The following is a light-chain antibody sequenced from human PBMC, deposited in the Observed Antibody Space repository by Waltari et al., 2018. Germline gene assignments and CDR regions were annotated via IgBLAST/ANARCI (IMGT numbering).Light chain of an antibody. V-gene: IGKV3-15*01. Sequence: EIVMTQSPATLSVSPGERATISCRASQSVSSNLAWYQQKPGQAPRLLIYGASTRATGIPARFSGSGSGTEFTLTISILQSEDFSVYYCQQYNSWPPAYSFGQGTKLEIK. J-gene: IGKJ2*03. CDR1: QSVSSN. CDR3: QQYNSWPPAYS. CDR2: GAS.